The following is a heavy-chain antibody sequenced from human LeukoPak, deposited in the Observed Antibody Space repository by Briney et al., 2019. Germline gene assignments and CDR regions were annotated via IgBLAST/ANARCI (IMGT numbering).Heavy chain of an antibody. CDR1: GFTFSSYG. CDR3: ARGGPTWVMADY. D-gene: IGHD2-8*01. J-gene: IGHJ4*02. CDR2: IRYDGSNK. Sequence: GGSLRLSCAASGFTFSSYGMHWVRQAPGKGLEWVAFIRYDGSNKYYADSVKGRFTISRDNSKNTLYLQMNSLRAEDTAVYYCARGGPTWVMADYWGQGTLVTVSS. V-gene: IGHV3-30*02.